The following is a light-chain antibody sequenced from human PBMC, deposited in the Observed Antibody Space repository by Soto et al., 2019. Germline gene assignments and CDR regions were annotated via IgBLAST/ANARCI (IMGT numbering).Light chain of an antibody. J-gene: IGLJ1*01. CDR1: SRDVGAYDY. Sequence: QSVLTQPASVSGSPGQAITISCTGTSRDVGAYDYVTWYQQYPGKAPKVMIYDVSGRPSGVSNRFSGSKSGNTASLTISGLQAEDEAVYYCSSTMGVFGTGTKLTVL. CDR2: DVS. V-gene: IGLV2-14*01. CDR3: SSTMGV.